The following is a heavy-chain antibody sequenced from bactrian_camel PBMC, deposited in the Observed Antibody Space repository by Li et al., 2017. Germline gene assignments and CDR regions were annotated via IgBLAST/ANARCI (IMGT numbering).Heavy chain of an antibody. CDR2: LFDVDGKT. Sequence: HVQLVESGGGLVQPGGSLRLSCTASTYTYSSYCMGWFRQVPGREREGVATLFDVDGKTYYDDSVKGRFTISRDNAKNTLHLQMNSLKTEDTAVYYCATDRFPAGGRDYRWLLLHGGFGYWSQGTQVTVS. D-gene: IGHD2*01. J-gene: IGHJ6*01. V-gene: IGHV3S1*01. CDR3: ATDRFPAGGRDYRWLLLHGGFGY. CDR1: TYTYSSYC.